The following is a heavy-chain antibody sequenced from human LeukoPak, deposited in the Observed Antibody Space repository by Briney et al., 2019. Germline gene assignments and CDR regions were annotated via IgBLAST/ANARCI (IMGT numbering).Heavy chain of an antibody. D-gene: IGHD5-18*01. CDR1: GGSISSYY. Sequence: SETLSLTCTVSGGSISSYYWSWIRQPPGKGLEWIGYIYYSGSTNYNPSLKSRVTIPVDTSKNQFSLKLSSVTAADTAVYYCARVKRYSYGSYFDYWGQGTLVTVSS. V-gene: IGHV4-59*01. CDR3: ARVKRYSYGSYFDY. CDR2: IYYSGST. J-gene: IGHJ4*02.